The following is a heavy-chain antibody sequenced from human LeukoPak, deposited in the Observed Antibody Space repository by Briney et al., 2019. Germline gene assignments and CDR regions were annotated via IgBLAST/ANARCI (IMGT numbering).Heavy chain of an antibody. D-gene: IGHD2-2*01. CDR3: ARAPVRYCSSTSCYNWFDP. CDR2: IYYSGST. V-gene: IGHV4-31*03. J-gene: IGHJ5*02. CDR1: GGSISSGGYY. Sequence: NPSETLSLTCTVSGGSISSGGYYWSWIRQHPGKGLEWIGYIYYSGSTYYNPSLKSRVTISVGTSKNQFSLKLSSVTAADTAVYYCARAPVRYCSSTSCYNWFDPWGQGTLVTVSS.